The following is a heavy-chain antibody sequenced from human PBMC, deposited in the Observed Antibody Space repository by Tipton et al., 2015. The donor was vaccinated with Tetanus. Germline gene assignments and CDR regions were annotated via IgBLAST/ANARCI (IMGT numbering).Heavy chain of an antibody. J-gene: IGHJ4*02. CDR1: GFTFNTYW. V-gene: IGHV3-7*01. D-gene: IGHD2-2*01. Sequence: SLRLSCAASGFTFNTYWMTWVRQVPGKGLEWVANIKQDGGEKYCVDSVKGRFTISRDNARNSLYLQMNSLRAEDTAVYYCARVRGYCSSTTYSGIDYWGQGTLVTVSS. CDR3: ARVRGYCSSTTYSGIDY. CDR2: IKQDGGEK.